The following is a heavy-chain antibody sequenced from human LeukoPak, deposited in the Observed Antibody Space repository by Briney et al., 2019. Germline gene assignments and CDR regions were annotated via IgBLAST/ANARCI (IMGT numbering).Heavy chain of an antibody. Sequence: ASVKVSCKASGYPFTSFGIHWVRQATGQGLQWMGWMNPNSGDTGYAQTLQGRVAMTRDSSISTAYMELRSLRSEDTAVYYCARVVGDYGDYAYAFDIWGQGTMVTVSS. J-gene: IGHJ3*02. D-gene: IGHD4-17*01. CDR1: GYPFTSFG. CDR2: MNPNSGDT. CDR3: ARVVGDYGDYAYAFDI. V-gene: IGHV1-8*01.